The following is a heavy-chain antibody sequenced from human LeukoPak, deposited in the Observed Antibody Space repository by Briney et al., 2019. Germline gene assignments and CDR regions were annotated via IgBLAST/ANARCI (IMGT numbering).Heavy chain of an antibody. CDR2: IYYSGST. V-gene: IGHV4-31*03. J-gene: IGHJ5*02. CDR3: ARVGWIQVLGYCSSTSCYAYWFDP. Sequence: SQTLSLTCTVSGGSISSGGYYWSWIRQHPGKGLEWIGYIYYSGSTYYNPSLKSRVTISVDTSKNQFSLKLSSVTAADTAVYYCARVGWIQVLGYCSSTSCYAYWFDPWGQGTLVTVPS. CDR1: GGSISSGGYY. D-gene: IGHD2-2*01.